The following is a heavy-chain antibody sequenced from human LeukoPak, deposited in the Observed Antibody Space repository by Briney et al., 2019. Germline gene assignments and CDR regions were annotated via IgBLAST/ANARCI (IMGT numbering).Heavy chain of an antibody. D-gene: IGHD3-10*01. CDR1: GYSFTSYW. V-gene: IGHV5-51*01. CDR2: GYHGDSNT. J-gene: IGHJ6*02. Sequence: GESLQIPCKGSGYSFTSYWLGWARQVPAKRVEWMGIGYHGDSNTRYSPSFQSQVTMSADKPISTAYLQWSSLKASDTAMYYCARLRCYGSGRYYAMDVWGQGTTVTVSS. CDR3: ARLRCYGSGRYYAMDV.